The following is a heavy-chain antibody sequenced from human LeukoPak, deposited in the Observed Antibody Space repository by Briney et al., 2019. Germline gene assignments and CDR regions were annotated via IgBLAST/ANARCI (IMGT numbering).Heavy chain of an antibody. J-gene: IGHJ4*02. D-gene: IGHD4-17*01. Sequence: SETLSLTCAVSGVSFNNYYWSWVRQTPGKGLEWIGEINHSGYTNDSPSLKSRVTLSIDTSRKQFSLNLRSVTVADTGIYYCMRMTTGHDYWGQGTLVTVSS. CDR3: MRMTTGHDY. CDR1: GVSFNNYY. CDR2: INHSGYT. V-gene: IGHV4-34*01.